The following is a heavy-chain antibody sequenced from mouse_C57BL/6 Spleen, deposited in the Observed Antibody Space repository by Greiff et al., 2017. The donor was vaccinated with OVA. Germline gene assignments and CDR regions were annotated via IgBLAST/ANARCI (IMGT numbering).Heavy chain of an antibody. CDR2: ISSGGSYT. J-gene: IGHJ3*01. CDR1: GFTFSSYG. D-gene: IGHD2-4*01. CDR3: ASIYYDDDGEAWFAY. Sequence: EVQVVESGGDLVKPGGSLKLSCAASGFTFSSYGMSWVRQTPHKRLEWVATISSGGSYTYYPDSVKVRFTISRDNAKNTLYLQMSSLKSEDTAMYYCASIYYDDDGEAWFAYWGQGTLVTVSA. V-gene: IGHV5-6*01.